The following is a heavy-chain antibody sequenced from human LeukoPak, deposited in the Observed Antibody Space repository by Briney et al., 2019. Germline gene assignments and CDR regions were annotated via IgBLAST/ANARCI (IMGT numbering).Heavy chain of an antibody. D-gene: IGHD3-22*01. J-gene: IGHJ4*02. CDR1: GFTFSSYG. CDR3: VRDRDSTGYYDY. CDR2: ISGSGAGT. V-gene: IGHV3-23*01. Sequence: GGSLRLSCAASGFTFSSYGMSWVRQAPGKGLEWVSAISGSGAGTYYADSVKGRFTISRDNSKNTLYLQTNSLRAEDTALYYCVRDRDSTGYYDYWGQGTLVTVSS.